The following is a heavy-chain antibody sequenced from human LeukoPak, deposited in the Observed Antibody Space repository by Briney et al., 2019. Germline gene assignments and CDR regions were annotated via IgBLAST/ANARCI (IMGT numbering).Heavy chain of an antibody. Sequence: GESLKISCKGSGYSFTSYWIGWVRQMPGKGLEWMGIIYPGDSDTRYSPSFQGQVTISADKSISTAYLQWSSLKASDTAMYYCARLRNSYGYRWVVGSPYMDVWGKGTTVTISS. V-gene: IGHV5-51*01. D-gene: IGHD5-18*01. CDR2: IYPGDSDT. CDR3: ARLRNSYGYRWVVGSPYMDV. CDR1: GYSFTSYW. J-gene: IGHJ6*03.